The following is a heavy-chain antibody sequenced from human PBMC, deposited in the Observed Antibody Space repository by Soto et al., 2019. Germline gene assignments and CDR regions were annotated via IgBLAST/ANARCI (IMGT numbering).Heavy chain of an antibody. CDR2: IYYRGNT. Sequence: QLQLQESGPGLVKPSETLSLPCYVSCDSINSDKYYWGWILQPPGKGLEWIGIIYYRGNTYYNPSLQNRVTISPDKSQREFSLKLKSSTAAAPAVYFCARLEVLATISYYVDFLGQGALVTVSS. CDR3: ARLEVLATISYYVDF. D-gene: IGHD2-8*02. CDR1: CDSINSDKYY. J-gene: IGHJ4*02. V-gene: IGHV4-39*01.